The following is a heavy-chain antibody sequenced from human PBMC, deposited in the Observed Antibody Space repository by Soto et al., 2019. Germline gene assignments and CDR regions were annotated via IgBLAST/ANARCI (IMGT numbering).Heavy chain of an antibody. CDR2: IKSKTDGGTT. Sequence: EVQLVESGGGLVKPGGSLRLSCAASGFTFSNAWMNWVRQAPGRGLEWVGRIKSKTDGGTTDYAAPLKGRSTISRDDSKDTVYLQMNSLKTEDTAVYYCTTDIRRIHDYWGQGTLVTVSS. CDR1: GFTFSNAW. V-gene: IGHV3-15*07. CDR3: TTDIRRIHDY. J-gene: IGHJ4*02.